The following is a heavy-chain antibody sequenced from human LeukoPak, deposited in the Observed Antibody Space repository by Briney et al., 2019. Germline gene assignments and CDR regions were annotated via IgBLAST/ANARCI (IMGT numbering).Heavy chain of an antibody. J-gene: IGHJ4*02. V-gene: IGHV4-4*07. D-gene: IGHD5-18*01. Sequence: SETLSLTCTVSGGSITNYYWSWIRQSAGKGLEWIGRINTSGDTSYNPSIRSRVTMSVDTSKNQFSLKLSSVTAADTAMYYCARVSPPGYGILEKWGQGTLVTVSS. CDR1: GGSITNYY. CDR3: ARVSPPGYGILEK. CDR2: INTSGDT.